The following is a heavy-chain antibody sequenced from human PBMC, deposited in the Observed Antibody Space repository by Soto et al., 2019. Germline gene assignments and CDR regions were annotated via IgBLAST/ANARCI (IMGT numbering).Heavy chain of an antibody. Sequence: GGSLRLSCAASGFTFSSYAMSWVRQAPGKGLEWVSAISGSGGSTYYADSVKGRFTISRDNSKNTLYLQMNSLRAEDTAVYYCAKDRGGIVVPAAIKLEFDYWGQGTLVTVSS. V-gene: IGHV3-23*01. J-gene: IGHJ4*02. CDR3: AKDRGGIVVPAAIKLEFDY. CDR1: GFTFSSYA. CDR2: ISGSGGST. D-gene: IGHD2-2*01.